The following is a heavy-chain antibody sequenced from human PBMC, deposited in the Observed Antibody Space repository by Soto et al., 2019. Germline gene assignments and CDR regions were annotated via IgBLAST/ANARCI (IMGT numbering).Heavy chain of an antibody. J-gene: IGHJ6*02. CDR1: GFTFSKAW. D-gene: IGHD1-1*01. Sequence: EVQLVESGGGLVKPGGSLRLSCEASGFTFSKAWMNWVRQAPGKGLEWVGRIKSKTDGGTKDYAAPVKGRFTISRDDSKNTLYLQMNSLKTEDTAVYYCTTEVDDAPVHCYYYGMDVWGQGTTVTVSS. CDR2: IKSKTDGGTK. V-gene: IGHV3-15*07. CDR3: TTEVDDAPVHCYYYGMDV.